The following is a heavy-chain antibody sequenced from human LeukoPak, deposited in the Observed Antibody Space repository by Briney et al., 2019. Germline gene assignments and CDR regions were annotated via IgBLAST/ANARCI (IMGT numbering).Heavy chain of an antibody. CDR1: GFTFSSYW. V-gene: IGHV3-74*01. Sequence: GGSLRLSCAASGFTFSSYWMHWVRKAPGKGLVWVSRINGDESNTRYADSVKGRFTISRDNAKNTLYLQMNSLRAEDTAVYYCARVSRSGWDAFDIWGQGTMVTVSS. D-gene: IGHD6-19*01. CDR3: ARVSRSGWDAFDI. J-gene: IGHJ3*02. CDR2: INGDESNT.